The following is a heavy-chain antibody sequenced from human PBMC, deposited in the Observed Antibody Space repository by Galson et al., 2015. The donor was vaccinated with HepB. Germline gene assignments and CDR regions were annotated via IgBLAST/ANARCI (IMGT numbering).Heavy chain of an antibody. V-gene: IGHV1-2*02. CDR1: GYTFTAYY. J-gene: IGHJ4*02. D-gene: IGHD5-24*01. CDR3: ARDREADY. Sequence: SVKVSCKASGYTFTAYYLHWVQQAPGQGLEWMGWINPNTGGTNYAQKFQGRVTMTRDTSISTAYMELSRLRSDDTAVYYCARDREADYWGQGTLVAVSS. CDR2: INPNTGGT.